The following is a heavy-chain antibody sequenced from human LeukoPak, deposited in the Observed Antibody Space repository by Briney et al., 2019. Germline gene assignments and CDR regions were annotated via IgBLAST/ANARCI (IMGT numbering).Heavy chain of an antibody. J-gene: IGHJ5*02. Sequence: SETLSLTCAVYGGSFSGYYWSWIRQPPGKGLEWIGEINHSGSTNYNPSLKSRVTISVDTSKNQISLKLSSVTAADTAVYYCACHKLEYPWFDPWGQGTLVTVSS. D-gene: IGHD1-1*01. CDR1: GGSFSGYY. V-gene: IGHV4-34*01. CDR3: ACHKLEYPWFDP. CDR2: INHSGST.